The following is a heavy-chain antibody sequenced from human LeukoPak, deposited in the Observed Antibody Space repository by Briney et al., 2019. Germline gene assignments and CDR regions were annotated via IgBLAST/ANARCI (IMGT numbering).Heavy chain of an antibody. D-gene: IGHD3-10*01. CDR3: AKGYGGY. CDR1: GFTFDDYA. CDR2: ISWNSGSI. Sequence: PGRSLRLSCAASGFTFDDYAMHWVRQAPGKGLEWVSGISWNSGSIGYADSVKGRFTISRDNAKNSLYLRMNSLRAEDTALYYCAKGYGGYWGQGTLVTVSS. V-gene: IGHV3-9*01. J-gene: IGHJ4*02.